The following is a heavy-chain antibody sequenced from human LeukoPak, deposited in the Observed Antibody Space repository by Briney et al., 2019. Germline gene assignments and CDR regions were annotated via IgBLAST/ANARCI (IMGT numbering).Heavy chain of an antibody. CDR2: IDKTTYPT. J-gene: IGHJ4*02. V-gene: IGHV3-23*05. D-gene: IGHD6-19*01. CDR1: EFIFSDYA. Sequence: GGSLRLSCATSEFIFSDYAMGWVRQAPGKGLEWVSTIDKTTYPTFYADSVKGRFTISRDNSKNTLYLQMNSLRTEDTAVYFCAKFEGATIPGWFNDYWGQGILVTVSS. CDR3: AKFEGATIPGWFNDY.